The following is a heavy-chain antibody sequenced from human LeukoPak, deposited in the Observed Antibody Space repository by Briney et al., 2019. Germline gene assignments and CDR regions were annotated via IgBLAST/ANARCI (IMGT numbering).Heavy chain of an antibody. Sequence: GGSLRLSCSASGFTFSSYAMHWVRQAPGKGLEYVSAISSNGGSTYYADSVKGRFTISRDNPKNTLYLQMSSLRAEDTAVYYCVKEYYYGSGSYFGGYGMDVWGKGTTVTVSS. V-gene: IGHV3-64D*06. D-gene: IGHD3-10*01. CDR1: GFTFSSYA. J-gene: IGHJ6*04. CDR2: ISSNGGST. CDR3: VKEYYYGSGSYFGGYGMDV.